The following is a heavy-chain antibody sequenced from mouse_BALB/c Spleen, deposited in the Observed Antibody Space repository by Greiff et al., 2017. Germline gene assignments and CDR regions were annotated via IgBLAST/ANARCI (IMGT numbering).Heavy chain of an antibody. CDR2: IWAGGST. J-gene: IGHJ4*01. D-gene: IGHD1-1*01. CDR3: ARDNYGSSGYAMDY. CDR1: GFSLTSYG. Sequence: VKLVESGPGLVAPSQSLSITCTVSGFSLTSYGVHWVRQPPGKGLEWLGVIWAGGSTNYNSALMSRLSISKDNSKSQVFLKMNSLQTDDTAMYYCARDNYGSSGYAMDYWGQGTSVTVSS. V-gene: IGHV2-9*02.